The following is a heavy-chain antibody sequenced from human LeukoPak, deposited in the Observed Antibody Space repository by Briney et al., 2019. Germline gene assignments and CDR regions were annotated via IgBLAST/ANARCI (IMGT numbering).Heavy chain of an antibody. Sequence: SETLSLTCTVSGGSLSSYYWSWLRQPPGKGLEWTGYIYYSGSTNYNPSLRSRVTISVDTYKTQLSLKLNSVTAADTAVYYCARQRGSGWYHPHLFWGQGILVTVSS. D-gene: IGHD6-19*01. CDR1: GGSLSSYY. V-gene: IGHV4-59*08. CDR2: IYYSGST. J-gene: IGHJ4*02. CDR3: ARQRGSGWYHPHLF.